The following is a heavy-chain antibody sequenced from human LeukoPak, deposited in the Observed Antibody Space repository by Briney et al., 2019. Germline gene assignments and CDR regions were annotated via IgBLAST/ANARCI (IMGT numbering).Heavy chain of an antibody. D-gene: IGHD3-22*01. J-gene: IGHJ4*02. Sequence: SETLSLTCTVSGGSISSSNYYWGWIRQPPGKGLEWIGSIYYSGSTYYNPSLKSRVTISVDTSKNQLSPKLSSVTAADTAVYYCANSDSSGYYVDYWGQGTLVTVSS. CDR3: ANSDSSGYYVDY. CDR2: IYYSGST. CDR1: GGSISSSNYY. V-gene: IGHV4-39*07.